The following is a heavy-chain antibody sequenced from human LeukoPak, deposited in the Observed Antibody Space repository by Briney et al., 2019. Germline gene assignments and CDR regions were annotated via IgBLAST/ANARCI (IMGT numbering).Heavy chain of an antibody. CDR2: FDPEDGET. V-gene: IGHV1-24*01. J-gene: IGHJ6*02. D-gene: IGHD1-26*01. Sequence: AASVKVSCKASGYTLTELSMHWVRQAPGKGLEWMGGFDPEDGETLYAQRFQGRVTMTKDTSTDTVYMELNSLKSEDTAVYYCAAPSGSFLGYYYGMDVWGQGTTVTVSS. CDR3: AAPSGSFLGYYYGMDV. CDR1: GYTLTELS.